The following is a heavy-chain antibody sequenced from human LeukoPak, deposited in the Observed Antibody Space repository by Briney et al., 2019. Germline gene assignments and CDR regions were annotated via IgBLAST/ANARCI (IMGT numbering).Heavy chain of an antibody. Sequence: ASVKVSCKASGYTFTSYGINWVRQAPGQGLEWRGWISAYNGNTNYAQKLQGRVTMTTDTSTSTAYMELRSLRSDDTAVYYCARALSIAVAGTSDYWGQGTLVTVSS. CDR1: GYTFTSYG. CDR3: ARALSIAVAGTSDY. V-gene: IGHV1-18*01. CDR2: ISAYNGNT. J-gene: IGHJ4*02. D-gene: IGHD6-19*01.